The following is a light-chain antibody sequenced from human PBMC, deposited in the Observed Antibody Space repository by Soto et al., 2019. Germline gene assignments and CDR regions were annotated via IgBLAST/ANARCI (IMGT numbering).Light chain of an antibody. V-gene: IGKV1-39*01. J-gene: IGKJ1*01. CDR1: QSIRNY. CDR2: AAS. Sequence: DIQMTQSPSSLSASVGDRVTITCRASQSIRNYLNWYQQKPGKATTLLIYAASSLQSGVPSRFSGSGSGTDFTLTISSLQPEDFATYYCQQSYSNLWTFGQGTKVGSK. CDR3: QQSYSNLWT.